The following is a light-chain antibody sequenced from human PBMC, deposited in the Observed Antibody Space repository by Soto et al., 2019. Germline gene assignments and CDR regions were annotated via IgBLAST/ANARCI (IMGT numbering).Light chain of an antibody. CDR1: NSDVGGYNY. CDR2: EVN. Sequence: QSALTQPPSASGSPGQSVTISCTGTNSDVGGYNYVSWYQQYPGKAPKLIIYEVNERPSGVPDRFSGSKSGNTASLTVSGLQTADEADYYCSSYAGSNWYVFGTGTKVIVL. CDR3: SSYAGSNWYV. J-gene: IGLJ1*01. V-gene: IGLV2-8*01.